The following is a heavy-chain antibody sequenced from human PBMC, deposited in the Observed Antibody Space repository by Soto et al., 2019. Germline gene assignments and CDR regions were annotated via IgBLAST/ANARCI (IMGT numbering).Heavy chain of an antibody. CDR1: GGSISSSNW. V-gene: IGHV4-4*02. J-gene: IGHJ3*02. CDR2: IYHSGST. CDR3: ARDRYDRSGYVIIDAFDI. D-gene: IGHD3-22*01. Sequence: QVQLQESGPGLVKPSGTLSLTCAVSGGSISSSNWWRWVRQPPGKGLEWIGEIYHSGSTNYNPSLKSRVTISVDKSKNPFSLKLSSVTAADTAVYYCARDRYDRSGYVIIDAFDIWGQGTMVTVSS.